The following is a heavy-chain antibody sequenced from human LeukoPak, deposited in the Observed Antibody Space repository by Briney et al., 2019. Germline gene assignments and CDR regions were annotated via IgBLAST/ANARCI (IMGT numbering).Heavy chain of an antibody. D-gene: IGHD5-18*01. CDR3: ARGHVTAMGDY. CDR1: GFTVSSNY. V-gene: IGHV3-66*01. J-gene: IGHJ4*02. CDR2: IYSGGST. Sequence: GASLRLSCAASGFTVSSNYMSCVRHAPGKWLEWVSVIYSGGSTYYADSVKGRFTICRDNSKNTLHLQMNSLRAEDTAVYYCARGHVTAMGDYWGQGTLVTVSS.